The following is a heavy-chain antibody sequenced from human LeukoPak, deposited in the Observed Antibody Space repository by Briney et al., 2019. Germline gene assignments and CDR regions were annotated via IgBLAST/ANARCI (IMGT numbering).Heavy chain of an antibody. CDR2: IGTTTSYT. J-gene: IGHJ4*02. D-gene: IGHD2-15*01. Sequence: GGSLRLSCVTSGFTFGDYYMSWVRQAPGRGREGVSYIGTTTSYTKYADSVKGRFTISRDNAKNSLYLQMNSLGAEDTALYYCARGLYCSGGTCFKPLDFWGQGTLVTVSS. CDR1: GFTFGDYY. CDR3: ARGLYCSGGTCFKPLDF. V-gene: IGHV3-11*06.